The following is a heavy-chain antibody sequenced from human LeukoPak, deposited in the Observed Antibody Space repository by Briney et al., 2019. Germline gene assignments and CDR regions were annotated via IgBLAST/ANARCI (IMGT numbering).Heavy chain of an antibody. CDR1: GGSIRSSYYY. D-gene: IGHD3-3*01. V-gene: IGHV4-39*02. J-gene: IGHJ5*02. CDR3: AREGYDFWSGHPWFDP. Sequence: SETLSLTCTVSGGSIRSSYYYWGWIRQPPGKGLEWIGSIYDSGSTYYNPSLKSRVTISVDTSKNQFSLKLNSVTAADTAVYYCAREGYDFWSGHPWFDPWGQGTLVTVSS. CDR2: IYDSGST.